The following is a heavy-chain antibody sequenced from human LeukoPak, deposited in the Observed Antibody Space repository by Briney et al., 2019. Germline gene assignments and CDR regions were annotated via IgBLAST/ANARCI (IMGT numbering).Heavy chain of an antibody. V-gene: IGHV4-34*01. D-gene: IGHD3-10*01. CDR1: GGAFSGYY. CDR2: INHSGRT. Sequence: SETLSLTCAVYGGAFSGYYWGCVRQPPGKGLEWVGGINHSGRTNYNPYFKSRAEISVHPSTSQLSLTLSPVTAADTAVYYCARGPDSGSYFAWFDPWGQGPLVPVSS. J-gene: IGHJ5*02. CDR3: ARGPDSGSYFAWFDP.